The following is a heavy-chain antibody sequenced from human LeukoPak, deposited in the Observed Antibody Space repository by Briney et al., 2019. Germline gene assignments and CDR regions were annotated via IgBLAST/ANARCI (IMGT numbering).Heavy chain of an antibody. D-gene: IGHD5-18*01. CDR2: ISSSGSTI. V-gene: IGHV3-11*01. CDR1: GFTFSDYY. J-gene: IGHJ4*02. Sequence: SGGSLRLSCAASGFTFSDYYMSWIRQAPGKGLEWVSYISSSGSTIYYADSVKGRFTISRDNAKNTLYLQMNSLRAEDTAVYYCAKDQDVDTAMAFDYWGQGTLVTVSS. CDR3: AKDQDVDTAMAFDY.